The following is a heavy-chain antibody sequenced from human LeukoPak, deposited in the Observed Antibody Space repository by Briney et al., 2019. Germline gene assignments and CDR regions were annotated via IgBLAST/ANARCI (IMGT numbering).Heavy chain of an antibody. Sequence: ASVKVSCKASGYTFTRHYIHWVRQAPGQGLEWMGIINPSGGSTSHAQKFQGRVTMTRDTSTSTVYMELSSLRSEDTAVYYCARTYYYDHYYFDYWGQGTLVTVSS. CDR3: ARTYYYDHYYFDY. V-gene: IGHV1-46*01. D-gene: IGHD3-22*01. CDR2: INPSGGST. J-gene: IGHJ4*02. CDR1: GYTFTRHY.